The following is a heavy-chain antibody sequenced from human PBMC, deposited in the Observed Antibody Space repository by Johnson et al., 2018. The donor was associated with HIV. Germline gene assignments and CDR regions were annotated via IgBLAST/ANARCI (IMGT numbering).Heavy chain of an antibody. V-gene: IGHV3-33*01. CDR1: GFTFSSYG. CDR3: ARDDTGYSSSFDAFDV. J-gene: IGHJ3*01. CDR2: IWYDGSNV. D-gene: IGHD6-13*01. Sequence: QVLLVESGGGLVKPGGSLRLSCAASGFTFSSYGMHWVRQAPGNGLEWVAAIWYDGSNVYYADSVRGRFTISRDNSKSALFLQMNSLRVDDTTVYYCARDDTGYSSSFDAFDVWGQGTMVTVSS.